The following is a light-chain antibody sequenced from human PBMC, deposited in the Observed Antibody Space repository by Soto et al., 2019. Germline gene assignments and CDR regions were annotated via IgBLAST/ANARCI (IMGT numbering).Light chain of an antibody. J-gene: IGKJ1*01. CDR1: QSVSSTY. CDR3: QQSGTSLWT. V-gene: IGKV3-20*01. Sequence: EIVLTQSPGTLSVSPGERATLSCRASQSVSSTYLAWYQQKPGQAPRLLIYGASSRATGIPDRFSGSGSGTDFTLTISRLEPEDFAVYYCQQSGTSLWTFGQGTKVDIK. CDR2: GAS.